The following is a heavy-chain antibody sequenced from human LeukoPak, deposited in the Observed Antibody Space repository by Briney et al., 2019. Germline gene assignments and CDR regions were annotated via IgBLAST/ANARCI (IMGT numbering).Heavy chain of an antibody. J-gene: IGHJ3*02. CDR1: GGSISNDY. CDR2: KYARGDS. Sequence: SETLSLTCTVSGGSISNDYWSWIRQPAGKGLEWIGRKYARGDSNYNPPLQSRVTMSVDTSKNQFSLKLRSVTAAGTAVYYCARGRYCSADVCTGGDSFDIWGQGTMVSVSS. D-gene: IGHD2-15*01. V-gene: IGHV4-4*07. CDR3: ARGRYCSADVCTGGDSFDI.